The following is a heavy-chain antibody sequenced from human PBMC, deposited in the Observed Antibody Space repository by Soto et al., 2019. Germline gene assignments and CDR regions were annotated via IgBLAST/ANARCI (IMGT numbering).Heavy chain of an antibody. CDR1: GFSFSSFA. CDR3: ASHGPHDYDGL. Sequence: SCAASGFSFSSFAMSWVRQAPGKGLEWVSVIYSGGSTYYADSVKGRFTISRDNSKNTLYLQMNSLRAEDTAVYYCASHGPHDYDGLWGQGTLVTVSS. D-gene: IGHD4-17*01. V-gene: IGHV3-66*01. CDR2: IYSGGST. J-gene: IGHJ4*02.